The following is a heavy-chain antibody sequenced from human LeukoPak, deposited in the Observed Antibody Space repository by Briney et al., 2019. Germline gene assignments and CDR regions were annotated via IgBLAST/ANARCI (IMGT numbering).Heavy chain of an antibody. CDR3: ARSDPTEQQLALH. V-gene: IGHV4-39*01. J-gene: IGHJ4*02. Sequence: SETLSLTCTVSGGSISSSSYYWGWIRQPPGKGLEWIGSIYYSGSTYYNPSLKSRVTISVDTSKNQFSLKLSSVTAADTAVYYCARSDPTEQQLALHWGQGTLVTVSS. CDR2: IYYSGST. CDR1: GGSISSSSYY. D-gene: IGHD6-13*01.